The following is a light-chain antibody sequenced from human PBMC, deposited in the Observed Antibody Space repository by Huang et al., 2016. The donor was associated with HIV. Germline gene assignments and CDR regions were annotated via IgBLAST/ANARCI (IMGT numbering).Light chain of an antibody. V-gene: IGKV3-15*01. CDR1: QSVTSN. J-gene: IGKJ3*01. CDR2: GAS. Sequence: EIVMTQSPATLSVSPGERATLSCRARQSVTSNLAWYQQKPGQAPRLLIYGASTRATGIPARFSGSGSGTEFTLTISSLQSEDFAIYYCQQYNNWPPYTFGPGTKVDI. CDR3: QQYNNWPPYT.